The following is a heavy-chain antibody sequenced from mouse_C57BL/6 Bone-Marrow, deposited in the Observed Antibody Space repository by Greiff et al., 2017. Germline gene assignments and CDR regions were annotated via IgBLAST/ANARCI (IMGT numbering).Heavy chain of an antibody. V-gene: IGHV14-1*01. CDR3: TTDSNFYYAMDY. CDR2: IDPEDGDT. CDR1: GFNIKDYY. D-gene: IGHD2-5*01. Sequence: VQLQQSGAELVRPGASVKLSCTASGFNIKDYYMHWVKQRPEQGLEWIGRIDPEDGDTEYAPKFQGKATMTADTSSNTADLQLSSLTSEDTAVYYCTTDSNFYYAMDYWGQGTSVTVSS. J-gene: IGHJ4*01.